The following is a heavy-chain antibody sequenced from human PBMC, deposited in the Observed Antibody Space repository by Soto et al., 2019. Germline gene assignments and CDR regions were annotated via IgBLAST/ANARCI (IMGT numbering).Heavy chain of an antibody. CDR1: GGSISSSNW. J-gene: IGHJ5*02. D-gene: IGHD2-2*01. V-gene: IGHV4-4*02. Sequence: SETLSLTCAVSGGSISSSNWWSWVRQPPGKGLEWIGEIYHSGSTNYNPSLKSRVTISVDKSKNQFSLKLSSVTATDTAVYYCARVPRYQLLKGWFDPWGQGTLVTVSS. CDR3: ARVPRYQLLKGWFDP. CDR2: IYHSGST.